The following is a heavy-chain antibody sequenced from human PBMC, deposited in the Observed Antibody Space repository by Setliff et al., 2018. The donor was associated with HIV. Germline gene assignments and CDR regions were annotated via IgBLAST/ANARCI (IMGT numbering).Heavy chain of an antibody. Sequence: SETLSLTCAVYGGSFSGYYWSWIRQPPGKGLEWIGEINHSGSTNYNPSLKSRVTMFIDTSKKQFSLKVASVTAADTAVYYCVRETLHDPGVPAATDAFDIWGPGTV. D-gene: IGHD1-26*01. J-gene: IGHJ3*02. V-gene: IGHV4-34*06. CDR3: VRETLHDPGVPAATDAFDI. CDR2: INHSGST. CDR1: GGSFSGYY.